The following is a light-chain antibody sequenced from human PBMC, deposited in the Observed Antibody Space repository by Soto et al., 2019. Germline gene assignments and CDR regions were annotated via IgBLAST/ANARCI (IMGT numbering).Light chain of an antibody. J-gene: IGLJ1*01. Sequence: QLVLTQPPSASGTPGQRVTISCSGSSSNIGSNTVNWYHQLPGTAPKLLVYDNNQRPSGVPDRFSGSKSGTSASLAISGLQSEDEADYFCAAWDDGLNGYVFGTGTKVTVL. CDR2: DNN. CDR1: SSNIGSNT. V-gene: IGLV1-44*01. CDR3: AAWDDGLNGYV.